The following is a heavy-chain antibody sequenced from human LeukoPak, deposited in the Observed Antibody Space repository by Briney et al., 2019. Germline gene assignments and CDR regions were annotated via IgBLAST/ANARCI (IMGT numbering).Heavy chain of an antibody. D-gene: IGHD3-22*01. V-gene: IGHV3-30*02. CDR2: IRYDGSNK. CDR1: GFTFSSYG. J-gene: IGHJ4*02. CDR3: ANQHYYYSSGYYPLDY. Sequence: GGSLRLSCAASGFTFSSYGMHWVRQAPGKGLEWVAFIRYDGSNKYYADSVKGRFTISRDNSKNTLYLQMNSLRAEDTAVYYCANQHYYYSSGYYPLDYWGQGTLVTVSS.